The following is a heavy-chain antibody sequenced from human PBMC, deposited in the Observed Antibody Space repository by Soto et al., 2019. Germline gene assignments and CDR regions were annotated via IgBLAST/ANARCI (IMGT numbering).Heavy chain of an antibody. CDR2: IYYSGST. J-gene: IGHJ4*02. CDR1: GGSISSYY. D-gene: IGHD3-22*01. CDR3: AREGAYYYDSSGRDSTFDY. V-gene: IGHV4-59*01. Sequence: SETLSLPCTVSGGSISSYYWSWIRQPPGKGLEWIGYIYYSGSTNYNPSLKSRVTISVDTSKNQFSLKLSSVTAADTAVYYCAREGAYYYDSSGRDSTFDYWGQGTLVTVSS.